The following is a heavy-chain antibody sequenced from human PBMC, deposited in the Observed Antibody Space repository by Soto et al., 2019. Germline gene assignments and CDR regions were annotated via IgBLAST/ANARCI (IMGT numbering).Heavy chain of an antibody. CDR2: IKSAGSDT. D-gene: IGHD4-17*01. CDR3: ARVACGDLGG. V-gene: IGHV3-74*01. Sequence: EVPLVESGGGLVQPGGSLRLSCAASGFTFSSYWMHWVRQAPGKGLVWVSRIKSAGSDTRYADSVKGRFTISRDNAKNTVYLQLSSLRAVDTAVYCCARVACGDLGGWGQGTLVTVSS. CDR1: GFTFSSYW. J-gene: IGHJ4*02.